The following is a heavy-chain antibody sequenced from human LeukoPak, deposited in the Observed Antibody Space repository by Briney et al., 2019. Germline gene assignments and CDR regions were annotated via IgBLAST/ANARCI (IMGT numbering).Heavy chain of an antibody. J-gene: IGHJ4*02. CDR1: GYTFTSYG. CDR3: ARAEWRSGSYFGDY. Sequence: ASVKVSCKASGYTFTSYGISWVRQAPGQGLEWMGWISAYNGNTNYAQKLQGRVTMTTDTSASTAYMELRSLRSDDTAVYYCARAEWRSGSYFGDYWGQGTLVTVSS. V-gene: IGHV1-18*01. D-gene: IGHD1-26*01. CDR2: ISAYNGNT.